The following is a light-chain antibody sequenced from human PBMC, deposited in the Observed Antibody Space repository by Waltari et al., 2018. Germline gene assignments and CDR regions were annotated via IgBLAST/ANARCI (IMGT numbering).Light chain of an antibody. CDR3: SSYTSSITVI. CDR1: SSDVGGYHY. V-gene: IGLV2-14*03. CDR2: DVS. J-gene: IGLJ2*01. Sequence: QSALTPPASVSGSPGQSITISCTRTSSDVGGYHYVSWYQQHPGKAPKLMIYDVSNRPSGVSNRFSGSKSGNTASLTISGLQAEDEADYYCSSYTSSITVIFGGGTKLTVL.